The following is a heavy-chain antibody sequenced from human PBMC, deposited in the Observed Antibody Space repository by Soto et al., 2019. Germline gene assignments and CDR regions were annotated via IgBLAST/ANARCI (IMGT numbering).Heavy chain of an antibody. J-gene: IGHJ4*02. CDR1: GFTFTYFS. CDR3: TREIPYFDS. V-gene: IGHV3-49*02. Sequence: GGSLRLSCATSGFTFTYFSISWVRQAPGRGLEWVGFIRSKDYGGTTEYAASVKGRFAISRDDSTGIAYLQMNSLKNEDTAVYYCTREIPYFDSWGQGTLVTVSS. CDR2: IRSKDYGGTT.